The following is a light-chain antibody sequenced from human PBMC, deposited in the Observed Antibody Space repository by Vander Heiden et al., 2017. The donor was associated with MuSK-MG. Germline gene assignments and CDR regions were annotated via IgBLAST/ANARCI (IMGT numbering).Light chain of an antibody. J-gene: IGKJ5*01. V-gene: IGKV3-11*01. Sequence: EIVLTPSPATLSLSPGERATLSCRASQSVSSYLAWYQQKPGQAPRLLIYDASNRATGIPARFSGSGYGPDFTLTISSREPEDFAVYYCPLLSNWPPITFGQGTLLEIK. CDR1: QSVSSY. CDR2: DAS. CDR3: PLLSNWPPIT.